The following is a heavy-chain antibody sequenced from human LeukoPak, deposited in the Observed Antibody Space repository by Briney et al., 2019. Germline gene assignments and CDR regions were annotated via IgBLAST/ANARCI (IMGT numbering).Heavy chain of an antibody. CDR2: IYHSGST. CDR3: ARDGLGAAAGNWFDP. Sequence: SETLSLTCTVSGYSISSGYYWGWIRQPPGKGLEWIGSIYHSGSTYYNPSLKSRVTISVDTSKNQFSLKLSSVTAADTAVYYCARDGLGAAAGNWFDPWGQGTLVTVSS. J-gene: IGHJ5*02. D-gene: IGHD6-13*01. V-gene: IGHV4-38-2*02. CDR1: GYSISSGYY.